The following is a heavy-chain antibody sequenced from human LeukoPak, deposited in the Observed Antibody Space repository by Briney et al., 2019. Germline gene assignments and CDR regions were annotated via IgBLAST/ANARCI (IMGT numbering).Heavy chain of an antibody. CDR3: ARDVYYYDSSGEMD. Sequence: GGSLRLSCAASGFTFSSYSMNWVRQAPGKGLEWVSSISSSSSYIYYADSVKGRSTISRDNAKNSLYLQMNSLRAEDTAVYYCARDVYYYDSSGEMDWGQGTLVTVSS. J-gene: IGHJ4*02. CDR1: GFTFSSYS. CDR2: ISSSSSYI. D-gene: IGHD3-22*01. V-gene: IGHV3-21*01.